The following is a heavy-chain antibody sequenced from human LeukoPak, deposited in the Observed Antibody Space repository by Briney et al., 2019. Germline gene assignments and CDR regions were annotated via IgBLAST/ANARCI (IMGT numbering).Heavy chain of an antibody. J-gene: IGHJ4*02. V-gene: IGHV4-39*07. CDR3: AREKLGGPYDSGWYKDY. CDR1: GGSISSGGYY. Sequence: PSETLSLTCTVSGGSISSGGYYWGWIRQPPGKGLEWIGSVFYSGSTFYNPSLKSRVTISVDTSKNQFSLKLTSVTAADTAVYYCAREKLGGPYDSGWYKDYWGQGTLVTVSS. CDR2: VFYSGST. D-gene: IGHD6-19*01.